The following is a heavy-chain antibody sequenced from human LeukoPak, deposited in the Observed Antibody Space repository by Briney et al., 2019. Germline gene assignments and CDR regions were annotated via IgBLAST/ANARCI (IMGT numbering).Heavy chain of an antibody. CDR3: ARDQAMVRGVTLYYFDY. CDR2: ISYDGSNK. Sequence: PGGSLRLSCAASGFTFSSYGMHWVRQAPGKGLEWVAVISYDGSNKYYADSVKGRFTISRDNSRNTLYLQMNSLRAEDTAVYYCARDQAMVRGVTLYYFDYWGQGTLVTVSS. J-gene: IGHJ4*02. CDR1: GFTFSSYG. D-gene: IGHD3-10*01. V-gene: IGHV3-30*19.